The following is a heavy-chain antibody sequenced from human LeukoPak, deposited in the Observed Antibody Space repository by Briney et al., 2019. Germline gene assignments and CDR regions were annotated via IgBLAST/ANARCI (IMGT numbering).Heavy chain of an antibody. CDR3: AKKWGVGTTTLDYFDY. CDR1: GFTFSNYA. D-gene: IGHD1-26*01. J-gene: IGHJ4*02. Sequence: GGSLRLSCAASGFTFSNYAMSWVREAPGKGLEWVSGISGSAGSTYYADSVKGRFTISRDNSKNTLYLQMNSLTDDDTAVYYCAKKWGVGTTTLDYFDYWGQGTLVTVSS. CDR2: ISGSAGST. V-gene: IGHV3-23*01.